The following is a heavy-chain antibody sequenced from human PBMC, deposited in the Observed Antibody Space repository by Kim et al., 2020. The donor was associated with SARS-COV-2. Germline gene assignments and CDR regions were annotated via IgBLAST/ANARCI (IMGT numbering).Heavy chain of an antibody. CDR1: GFTFSSYS. J-gene: IGHJ6*02. CDR3: ARGGGQWLPMDV. CDR2: ISSSSSYI. Sequence: GGSLRLSCAASGFTFSSYSMNWVRQAPGKGLEWVSSISSSSSYIYYADSVKGRFTISRDNAKNSLYLQMNSLRAEDTAVYYCARGGGQWLPMDVWGQGTTVTVSS. V-gene: IGHV3-21*01. D-gene: IGHD6-19*01.